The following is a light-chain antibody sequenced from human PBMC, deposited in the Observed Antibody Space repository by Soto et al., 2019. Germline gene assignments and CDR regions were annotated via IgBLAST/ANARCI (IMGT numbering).Light chain of an antibody. J-gene: IGKJ4*01. Sequence: EVVMTQSPATLSVSPGDRAAVSCRASQSVGSNLAWYQQKPGQAPRLLMYGASTRATGVPARFSGSESGTDFTLTISSLQSEDSAVYYCQQYNKWPLTFGGGTKVEIK. CDR2: GAS. CDR1: QSVGSN. V-gene: IGKV3-15*01. CDR3: QQYNKWPLT.